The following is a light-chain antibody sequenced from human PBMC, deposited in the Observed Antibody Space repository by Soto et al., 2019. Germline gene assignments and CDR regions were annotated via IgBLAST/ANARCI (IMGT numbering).Light chain of an antibody. CDR3: QQYGNAQFT. CDR1: QSVFSSY. Sequence: EIVLTQSPGTLSFSPGERATLTCRASQSVFSSYLAWFQQKPGQAPRLLIYGASSRATGIPDRFSGSGSGTDFTLTISRLEHEDFAVYYCQQYGNAQFTLGPGTKVDIK. CDR2: GAS. V-gene: IGKV3-20*01. J-gene: IGKJ3*01.